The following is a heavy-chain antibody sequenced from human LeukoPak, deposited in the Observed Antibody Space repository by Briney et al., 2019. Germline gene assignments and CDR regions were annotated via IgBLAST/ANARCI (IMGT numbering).Heavy chain of an antibody. V-gene: IGHV1-46*01. CDR1: GYTFTDYF. CDR2: ISPNGGTT. CDR3: ARVSSGWVYFDY. Sequence: RASVKVSCKASGYTFTDYFIHWVRQAPGQGLEWMGIISPNGGTTNYAQKFQDRVTITRDTSASTAYMELSSLRSEDTAVYYCARVSSGWVYFDYWGQGTLVTVSS. J-gene: IGHJ4*02. D-gene: IGHD6-19*01.